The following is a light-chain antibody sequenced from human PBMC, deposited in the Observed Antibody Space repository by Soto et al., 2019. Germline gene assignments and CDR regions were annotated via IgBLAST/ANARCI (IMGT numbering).Light chain of an antibody. J-gene: IGLJ3*02. V-gene: IGLV1-47*01. Sequence: QSVLTQPPSASGTPGQRVTISCSGATSNIGSNYVYWYQHLPGTAPKLLIYKSNQRPSGVPDRFSGSKSGTSASLAISGLQSEDEADYYCAAWDDSLNGRVFGGGTKLTVL. CDR3: AAWDDSLNGRV. CDR1: TSNIGSNY. CDR2: KSN.